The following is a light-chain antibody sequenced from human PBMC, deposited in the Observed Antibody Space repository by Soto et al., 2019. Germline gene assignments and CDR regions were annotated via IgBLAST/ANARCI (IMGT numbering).Light chain of an antibody. V-gene: IGKV1-5*03. Sequence: DIQMTQSPSTLSASVGDRVTITCRASQSISSWLAWYQQKPGKAPKLLIYKASSLESGVPSRFIGSGSGTEFTLTISSLQPDDSATYYCQQYNSYPTFGQGTKVEIK. CDR2: KAS. CDR3: QQYNSYPT. J-gene: IGKJ1*01. CDR1: QSISSW.